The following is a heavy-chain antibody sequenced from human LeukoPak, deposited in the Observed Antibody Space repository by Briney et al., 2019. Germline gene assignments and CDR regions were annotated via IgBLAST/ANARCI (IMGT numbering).Heavy chain of an antibody. CDR3: ARSGTKTNGFDY. Sequence: PSETLSLTCTVSGYSITSIYYWGWIRQPPGKGLEWIGSIHHSGDTAYNPSLKSRVTISVDTSKSQFSLKLSSVTAADTAMYYCARSGTKTNGFDYWGQGTLVTVSS. CDR2: IHHSGDT. D-gene: IGHD2-8*01. CDR1: GYSITSIYY. V-gene: IGHV4-38-2*02. J-gene: IGHJ4*02.